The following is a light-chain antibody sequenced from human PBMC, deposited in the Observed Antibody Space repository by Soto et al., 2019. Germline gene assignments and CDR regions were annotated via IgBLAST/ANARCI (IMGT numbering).Light chain of an antibody. J-gene: IGKJ1*01. V-gene: IGKV1-16*02. CDR2: GAS. Sequence: DIQMTQSPPSLSASVGDRVTITCRASQGISTYLAWFQQKPGKAPRSLIYGASSLQSGVPSNFGGSGSGTYFPLTITDLQPEDFATYYCQQYNNYPWTFGQGNKVEI. CDR1: QGISTY. CDR3: QQYNNYPWT.